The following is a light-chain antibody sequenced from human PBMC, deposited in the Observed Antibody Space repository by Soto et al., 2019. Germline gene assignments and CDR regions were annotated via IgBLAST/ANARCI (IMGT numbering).Light chain of an antibody. CDR1: QSISSQ. CDR2: GAS. Sequence: EIVMTQSPVTLSVSPGERATLSCRASQSISSQLAWYQQKPGQAPRLLIPGASTRATGIPARFSGGGSGTEFTLTISSLQSEDFAVYYCQKYNNWPLVTFGGGTNVDI. V-gene: IGKV3-15*01. CDR3: QKYNNWPLVT. J-gene: IGKJ4*01.